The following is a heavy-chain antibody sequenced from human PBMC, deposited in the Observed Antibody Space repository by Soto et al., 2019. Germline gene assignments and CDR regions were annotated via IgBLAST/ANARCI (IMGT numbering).Heavy chain of an antibody. V-gene: IGHV1-2*04. CDR1: GYSSTDYK. Sequence: ASVKVSCKTSGYSSTDYKLHWVRQAPGQGLEWMGWVDPNGGGSNSAQKFQGSVTMTWDTSITTAYLDLTRLTTNDTATYFCATWVDYGDFEGFNFWGR. CDR3: ATWVDYGDFEGFNF. J-gene: IGHJ2*01. CDR2: VDPNGGGS. D-gene: IGHD4-17*01.